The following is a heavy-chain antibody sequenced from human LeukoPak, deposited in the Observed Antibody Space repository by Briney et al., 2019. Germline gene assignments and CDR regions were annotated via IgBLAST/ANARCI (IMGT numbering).Heavy chain of an antibody. Sequence: GESLRISCKVSGYSFPSHWITWVRQVPGKGLEWMGRIAPSDSYTNYNPSFEGHVTMSVEKSITTVYLQWSSLKASDTAMYYCVRQPPGVYDTTQNWFDPWGRGTLVTVSS. J-gene: IGHJ5*02. CDR2: IAPSDSYT. CDR3: VRQPPGVYDTTQNWFDP. CDR1: GYSFPSHW. V-gene: IGHV5-10-1*01. D-gene: IGHD3-22*01.